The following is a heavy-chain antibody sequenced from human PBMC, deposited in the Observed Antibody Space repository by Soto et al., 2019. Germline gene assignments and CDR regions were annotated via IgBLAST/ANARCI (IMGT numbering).Heavy chain of an antibody. CDR3: AKDKPGTTSFDY. CDR2: ISDRGDTT. Sequence: GESLKISCAASGFTISINAMYWVRQAPGKGLEWVSGISDRGDTTHYADSVKGRFTISRDTSKNTLYLQLNALRADDTAVYYCAKDKPGTTSFDYWGQGTLVTVSS. J-gene: IGHJ4*02. D-gene: IGHD1-1*01. V-gene: IGHV3-23*01. CDR1: GFTISINA.